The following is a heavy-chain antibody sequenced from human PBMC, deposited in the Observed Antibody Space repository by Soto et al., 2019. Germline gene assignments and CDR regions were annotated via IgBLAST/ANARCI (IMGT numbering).Heavy chain of an antibody. D-gene: IGHD6-13*01. CDR1: GFTFSSYS. CDR3: ERDGGNEAPGTFDY. Sequence: PGGSLRLSCSVFGFTFSSYSMQWVRQAPAKGLEWVAVISYDGTNKYITDSVKGRFTVSRDNSKNTLYLQMNSLRTEDTAVYYCERDGGNEAPGTFDYWGQGTLVTVSS. V-gene: IGHV3-30-3*01. J-gene: IGHJ4*02. CDR2: ISYDGTNK.